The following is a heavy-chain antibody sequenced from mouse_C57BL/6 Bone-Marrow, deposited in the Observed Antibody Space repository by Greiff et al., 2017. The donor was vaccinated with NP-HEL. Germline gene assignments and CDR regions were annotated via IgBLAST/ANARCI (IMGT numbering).Heavy chain of an antibody. Sequence: EVKLMESGGGLVQPGGSLSLSCAASGFTFTDYYMSWVRQPPGTALEWLGFIRNKANGYTTEYSASVKGRFTISRDNSQSILYLQMNALRAEDSATYYCARSIYYDYADYPFYAMDYWGQGTSVTVSS. CDR3: ARSIYYDYADYPFYAMDY. D-gene: IGHD2-4*01. V-gene: IGHV7-3*01. CDR2: IRNKANGYTT. CDR1: GFTFTDYY. J-gene: IGHJ4*01.